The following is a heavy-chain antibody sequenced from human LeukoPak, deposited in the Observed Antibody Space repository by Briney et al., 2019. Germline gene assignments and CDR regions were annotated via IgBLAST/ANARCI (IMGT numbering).Heavy chain of an antibody. D-gene: IGHD3-10*01. J-gene: IGHJ4*02. CDR1: GGSMSSYH. V-gene: IGHV4-59*01. CDR2: IYYSGST. Sequence: SETLSLTCTVSGGSMSSYHWSWIRQPPGKGLEWIGYIYYSGSTNYNPSLKSRVTISVDTSKNQFSLKLSPVTAADTAVYYCARGRALWFGELLSNPPPLFDYWGQGTLVTVSS. CDR3: ARGRALWFGELLSNPPPLFDY.